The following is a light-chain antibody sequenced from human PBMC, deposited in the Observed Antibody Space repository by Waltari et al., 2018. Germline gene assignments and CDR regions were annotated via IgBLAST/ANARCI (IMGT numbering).Light chain of an antibody. CDR1: SSDVGGYDY. CDR2: GVT. J-gene: IGLJ2*01. CDR3: SSLANSGTHV. Sequence: QSALTQPASVSGSPGQSITISCTGTSSDVGGYDYVSWYQQHPGKAPKLMIYGVTNRPSGVSTRFSVSKSGNTASLTISGLQAEDEADYYCSSLANSGTHVFGGGTRLTVL. V-gene: IGLV2-14*03.